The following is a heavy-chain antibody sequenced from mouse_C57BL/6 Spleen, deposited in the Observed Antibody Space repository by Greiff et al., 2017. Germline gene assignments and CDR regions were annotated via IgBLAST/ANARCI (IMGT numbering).Heavy chain of an antibody. J-gene: IGHJ4*01. CDR1: GYTFTDYY. D-gene: IGHD1-1*01. Sequence: EVQLQESGPVLVKPGASVKMSCKASGYTFTDYYMNWVKQSHGKSLEWIGVINPYNGGTSYNQKFKGKATLTVDKSSSTAYMELNSLTSEDSAVYYCARDGSSYGYAMDYWGQGTSVTVSS. V-gene: IGHV1-19*01. CDR3: ARDGSSYGYAMDY. CDR2: INPYNGGT.